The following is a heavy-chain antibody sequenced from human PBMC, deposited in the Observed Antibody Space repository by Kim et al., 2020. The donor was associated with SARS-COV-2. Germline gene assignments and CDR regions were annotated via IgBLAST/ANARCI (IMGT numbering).Heavy chain of an antibody. J-gene: IGHJ6*03. V-gene: IGHV4-34*01. CDR1: GGSFSGYY. CDR3: ARGRIHYDILTGLVNYYYYMDV. D-gene: IGHD3-9*01. Sequence: SETLSLTCAVYGGSFSGYYWSWIRQPPGKGLEWIGEINHSGSTNYNPSLKSRVTISVDTSKNQFSLKLSSVTAADTAVYYCARGRIHYDILTGLVNYYYYMDVWGKGTTVTVSS. CDR2: INHSGST.